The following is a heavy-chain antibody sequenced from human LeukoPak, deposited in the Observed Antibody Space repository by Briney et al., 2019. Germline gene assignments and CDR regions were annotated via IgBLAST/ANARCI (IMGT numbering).Heavy chain of an antibody. D-gene: IGHD3-16*01. CDR3: TRSRPVGGITFDN. CDR1: GFTFSSYA. CDR2: ISYDGSNK. V-gene: IGHV3-30-3*01. Sequence: GGSLRLSCAASGFTFSSYAMHWVRQAPGKGLEWVAVISYDGSNKYYADSVKGRFTISRDDAKNSLYLQMNSLRGEDTAVYYCTRSRPVGGITFDNWGQGTLVTVSS. J-gene: IGHJ4*02.